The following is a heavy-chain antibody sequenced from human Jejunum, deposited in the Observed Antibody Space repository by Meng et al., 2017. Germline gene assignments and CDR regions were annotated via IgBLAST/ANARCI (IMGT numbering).Heavy chain of an antibody. D-gene: IGHD3-9*01. CDR2: IYWDDDK. CDR3: AKDWSDTAFDY. V-gene: IGHV2-5*02. CDR1: GLSLTVSGVG. J-gene: IGHJ4*02. Sequence: QITLKEPCPALVKPRQTLTLTCTFSGLSLTVSGVGVGWIRQPPGKALEWLALIYWDDDKRYSPSLKSRLSITKDTSKNQVVLTMTNVDPVDTATYYCAKDWSDTAFDYWGQGTLVTVSS.